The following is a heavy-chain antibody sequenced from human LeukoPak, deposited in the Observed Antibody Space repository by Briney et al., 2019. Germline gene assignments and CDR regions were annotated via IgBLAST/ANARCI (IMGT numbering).Heavy chain of an antibody. CDR1: GFPFSSYA. Sequence: PGGSLRLSCVVSGFPFSSYAMSWVRQAPGKGLEWVSCISGSGDDTYYAASVKGRFIVSRDTSKNTLYLQMNSLRAEDTAVYYCAKDPLNTLMVSPTFDYWGQGTLVTVSS. J-gene: IGHJ4*02. V-gene: IGHV3-23*01. CDR3: AKDPLNTLMVSPTFDY. CDR2: ISGSGDDT. D-gene: IGHD5-18*01.